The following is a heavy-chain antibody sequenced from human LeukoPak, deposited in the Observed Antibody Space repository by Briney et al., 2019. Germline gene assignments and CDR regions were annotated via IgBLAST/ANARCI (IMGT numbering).Heavy chain of an antibody. CDR3: ARERGTTVVRWDY. J-gene: IGHJ4*02. CDR1: GFTFSSYG. CDR2: ISSSSSTI. Sequence: GGSLRLSCAASGFTFSSYGMTWVRQAPGKGLEGVSYISSSSSTIYYADSVKGRFTISRDNAKNSLYLQLNSLRAEDTAVYYCARERGTTVVRWDYWGQGTQVTVSS. V-gene: IGHV3-48*04. D-gene: IGHD4-23*01.